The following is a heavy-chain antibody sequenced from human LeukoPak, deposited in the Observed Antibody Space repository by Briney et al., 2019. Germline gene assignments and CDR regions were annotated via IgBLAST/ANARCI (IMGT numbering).Heavy chain of an antibody. CDR3: AREGRGYSYAFEY. CDR1: GFTFSNYW. J-gene: IGHJ4*02. V-gene: IGHV3-74*01. Sequence: GGSLRLSCAASGFTFSNYWMHWVRQAPGKGLVWVSRINSDGSSTTYADSVKGRFTISRDNGQNTLYLQTNSLRAEDTAVYYCAREGRGYSYAFEYWGQGTLVTVSS. CDR2: INSDGSST. D-gene: IGHD5-18*01.